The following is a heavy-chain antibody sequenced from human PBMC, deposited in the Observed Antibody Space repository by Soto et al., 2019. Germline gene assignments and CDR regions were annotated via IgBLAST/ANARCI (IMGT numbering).Heavy chain of an antibody. CDR1: GFTFSSHA. CDR3: AKALGYQDYYYYMDV. J-gene: IGHJ6*03. V-gene: IGHV3-23*01. Sequence: GGSLRLSCAASGFTFSSHAMSWVRQAPGKGLEWVSGISGSGGTTYYADSVKGRFTISRDNSKNTLDLQMNSLRVEDTAVYFCAKALGYQDYYYYMDVWGKGTTVTVSS. CDR2: ISGSGGTT. D-gene: IGHD2-2*01.